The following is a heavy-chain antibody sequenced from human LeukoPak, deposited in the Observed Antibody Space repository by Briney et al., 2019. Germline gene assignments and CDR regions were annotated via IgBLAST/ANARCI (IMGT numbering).Heavy chain of an antibody. CDR3: ARANYYDSSGYYFS. D-gene: IGHD3-22*01. CDR2: IYSGGST. Sequence: GGSLRLSCAASGFTVSSNYMSWVRQAPGKGLEWVSVIYSGGSTYYADSVKGRFTISRDNSKNTLYLQMNSLRAEDTAVYYCARANYYDSSGYYFSWGQGTLVTVSS. V-gene: IGHV3-53*01. CDR1: GFTVSSNY. J-gene: IGHJ5*02.